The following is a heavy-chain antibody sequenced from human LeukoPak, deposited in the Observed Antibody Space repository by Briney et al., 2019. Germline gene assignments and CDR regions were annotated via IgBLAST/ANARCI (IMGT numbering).Heavy chain of an antibody. V-gene: IGHV1-69*04. D-gene: IGHD2-15*01. J-gene: IGHJ3*02. CDR2: IIPILGIA. CDR3: ATEVGDCSGGSCYHAFDI. CDR1: GYTFTSYG. Sequence: ASVKVSCKASGYTFTSYGISWVRQAPGQGLEWMGRIIPILGIANDAQKFQGRVTITADKSTSTAYMELSSLRSEDTAVYYCATEVGDCSGGSCYHAFDIWGQGTMVTVSS.